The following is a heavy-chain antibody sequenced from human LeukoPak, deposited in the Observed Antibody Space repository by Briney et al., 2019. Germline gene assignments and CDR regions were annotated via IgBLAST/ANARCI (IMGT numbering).Heavy chain of an antibody. D-gene: IGHD2-2*01. CDR3: AREVVPAANYYYYMDV. CDR2: ISAYNGNT. J-gene: IGHJ6*03. V-gene: IGHV1-18*01. Sequence: GASVKASCKASGYTFTSYGISWVRQAPGQGLEWMGWISAYNGNTNYAQKLQGRVTMTTDTSTSTAYMELRSLRSDDTAVYYCAREVVPAANYYYYMDVWGKGTTVTVSS. CDR1: GYTFTSYG.